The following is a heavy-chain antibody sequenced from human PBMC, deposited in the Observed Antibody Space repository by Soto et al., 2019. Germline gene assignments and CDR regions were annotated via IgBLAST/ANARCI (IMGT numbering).Heavy chain of an antibody. J-gene: IGHJ4*02. Sequence: EVQLVESGGGSVQPGRSLRLSCVASGFTFESYAMHWVRQVPGKGLEWVSGISWNSGSIGYEDPVKGRFTISRDNAQKSLYLEMNRLRVEDTAFYYCVKDIHEQWLVSHFEYWGQGALVTVSS. CDR1: GFTFESYA. V-gene: IGHV3-9*01. CDR3: VKDIHEQWLVSHFEY. CDR2: ISWNSGSI. D-gene: IGHD6-19*01.